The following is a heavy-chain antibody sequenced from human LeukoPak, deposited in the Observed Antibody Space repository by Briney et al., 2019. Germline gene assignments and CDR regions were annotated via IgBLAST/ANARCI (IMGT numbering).Heavy chain of an antibody. D-gene: IGHD6-13*01. V-gene: IGHV4-59*08. J-gene: IGHJ5*02. CDR3: ARHGGSSSPENWFDP. Sequence: PSETLSLTCTVSGGSISSYYWSWIRQPPGKGLEWIGYIYYSGSTNHNPSLKSRVTISVDTSKNQFSLKVSSVTAADTAVYYCARHGGSSSPENWFDPWGQGTLVTVSS. CDR2: IYYSGST. CDR1: GGSISSYY.